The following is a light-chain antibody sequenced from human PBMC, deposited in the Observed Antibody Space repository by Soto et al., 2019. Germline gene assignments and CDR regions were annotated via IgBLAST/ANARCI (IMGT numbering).Light chain of an antibody. CDR3: KQYGGSRRT. Sequence: EIVLTQSPGTLSLSPGEGATLSCRASQSINSFLAWYRQRRGQAPRLLIHGASNRATGIPDRFSGSGSGPDFTLTISRLEPEDFAVYYCKQYGGSRRTFVQGTKVDIK. CDR2: GAS. V-gene: IGKV3-20*01. J-gene: IGKJ1*01. CDR1: QSINSF.